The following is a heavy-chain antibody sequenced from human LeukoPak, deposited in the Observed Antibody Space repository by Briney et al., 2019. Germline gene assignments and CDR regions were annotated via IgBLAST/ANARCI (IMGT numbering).Heavy chain of an antibody. CDR3: AKVLVGATEFPY. J-gene: IGHJ4*02. CDR1: GFTFSSYA. Sequence: GGSLRLSCAASGFTFSSYAMSWVRQAPGKGLEWVSSLSGSGGSTYYADSVKGRFTISRDNSKNTLYLQMNSLRAEDTAVYYCAKVLVGATEFPYWGQGTLVTVSS. D-gene: IGHD1-26*01. CDR2: LSGSGGST. V-gene: IGHV3-23*01.